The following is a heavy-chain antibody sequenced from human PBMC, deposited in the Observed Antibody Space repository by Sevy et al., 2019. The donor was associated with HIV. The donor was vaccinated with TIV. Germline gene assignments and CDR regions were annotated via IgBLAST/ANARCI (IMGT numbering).Heavy chain of an antibody. CDR1: GGSFSGYY. CDR2: INHSGST. D-gene: IGHD2-8*01. CDR3: ARVGNESVLRNGPLDY. Sequence: SETLSLTCAVYGGSFSGYYWSWIRQPPGKGLELIGEINHSGSTNYNPSLKSRVTISVDTSKNQFSLKLSSVTAADTAVYYCARVGNESVLRNGPLDYWGQGTLVTVSS. J-gene: IGHJ4*02. V-gene: IGHV4-34*01.